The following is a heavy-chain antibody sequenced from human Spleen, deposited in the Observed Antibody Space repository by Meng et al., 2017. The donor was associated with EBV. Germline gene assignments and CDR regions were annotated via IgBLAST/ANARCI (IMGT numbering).Heavy chain of an antibody. D-gene: IGHD3-10*01. J-gene: IGHJ4*02. CDR1: GGTFRSDA. CDR3: ASESGRGFTPDY. V-gene: IGHV1-69*01. CDR2: LIPMSDAP. Sequence: HVQWGLSGAGVKKPGSWGKVSCKPTGGTFRSDAISWGRQAPGQGLEWMGGLIPMSDAPHYAQKFQGRVTITADESTSTHYMDLSGLRSEDTAVYYCASESGRGFTPDYWGQGTLVTVSS.